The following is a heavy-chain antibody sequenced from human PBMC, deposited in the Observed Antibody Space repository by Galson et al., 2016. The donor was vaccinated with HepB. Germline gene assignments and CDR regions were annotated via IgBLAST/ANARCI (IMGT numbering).Heavy chain of an antibody. CDR2: IDSGGST. CDR3: ARYYYDTSGYHYFFDY. J-gene: IGHJ4*02. V-gene: IGHV4-39*01. CDR1: GRSISSSSFY. D-gene: IGHD3-22*01. Sequence: SETLSPTCTVPGRSISSSSFYWGWSRQPPGTGMEWIGSIDSGGSTYYNASLKSRVTMSVDTSTNQFSLKLSSVTAADTAVYYCARYYYDTSGYHYFFDYWGQGTLVTVSS.